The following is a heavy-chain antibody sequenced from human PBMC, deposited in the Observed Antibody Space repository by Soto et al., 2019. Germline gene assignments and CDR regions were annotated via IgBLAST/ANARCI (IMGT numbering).Heavy chain of an antibody. CDR3: AHSTSTRHYDFWSGPRPDV. CDR2: IYWDDDK. J-gene: IGHJ6*02. CDR1: GFARSTRGVG. Sequence: SGPRRVNPTQTLALTCTFSGFARSTRGVGVGWIRQPPGKALEWLALIYWDDDKRYSPSLKSRLTITKDTSKNQVVLTMTNMDPVDTATYYCAHSTSTRHYDFWSGPRPDVWGQGT. D-gene: IGHD3-3*01. V-gene: IGHV2-5*02.